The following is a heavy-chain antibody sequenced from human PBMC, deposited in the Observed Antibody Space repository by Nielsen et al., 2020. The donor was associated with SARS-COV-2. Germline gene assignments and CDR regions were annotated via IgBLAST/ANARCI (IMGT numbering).Heavy chain of an antibody. V-gene: IGHV1-69*13. Sequence: SVKVSCKASGGTFSSYAISWVRQAPGQGLEWMGGIIPIFGTANYAQKFQDRVTITADESTSTAYMELSSLRSEDTAVYYCARTDYDFWSGYYHYYYYGMDVWGQGTTVTVSS. CDR3: ARTDYDFWSGYYHYYYYGMDV. D-gene: IGHD3-3*01. CDR2: IIPIFGTA. J-gene: IGHJ6*02. CDR1: GGTFSSYA.